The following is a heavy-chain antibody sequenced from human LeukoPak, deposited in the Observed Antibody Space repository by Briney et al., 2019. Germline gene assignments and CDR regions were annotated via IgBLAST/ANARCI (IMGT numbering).Heavy chain of an antibody. D-gene: IGHD3-10*01. V-gene: IGHV3-53*01. CDR2: IYGGGST. J-gene: IGHJ4*02. Sequence: GGSLRLSCAASGFTVSSNYMSWVRQAPGKGLGWASVIYGGGSTYYADSVKGRFTISRDNSKNTLYLQMNSLRAEDTAVYYCARTEEGSGSTHFDYWGQGTLVTVSS. CDR1: GFTVSSNY. CDR3: ARTEEGSGSTHFDY.